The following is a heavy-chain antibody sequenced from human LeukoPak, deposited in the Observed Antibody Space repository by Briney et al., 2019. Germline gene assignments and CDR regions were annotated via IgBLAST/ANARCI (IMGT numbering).Heavy chain of an antibody. J-gene: IGHJ6*02. CDR1: GYTFTGYY. CDR2: IHPNSGTT. D-gene: IGHD5-18*01. V-gene: IGHV1-2*02. CDR3: AGNTAPGYGLDV. Sequence: GASVTVSCQSSGYTFTGYYIHWVQQAPGQGFEWMGWIHPNSGTTGYAQNFQGRVTMTRDTSISTAYMDLSRLRSDDTAVYYCAGNTAPGYGLDVWGQGTPVTVSS.